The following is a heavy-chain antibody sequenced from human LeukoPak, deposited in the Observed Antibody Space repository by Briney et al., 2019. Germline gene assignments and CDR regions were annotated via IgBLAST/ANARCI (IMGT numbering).Heavy chain of an antibody. CDR2: ISYDGSNK. Sequence: PGGSLRLSCAASGFTFSSYAMHWVRQAPGKGLEWVAVISYDGSNKYYADSVKGRFTISRDNSKNTLYLQMNSLRAEDTAVYYCASSIAAAGSPMDVWGKGTTVTVSS. D-gene: IGHD6-13*01. V-gene: IGHV3-30-3*01. J-gene: IGHJ6*03. CDR3: ASSIAAAGSPMDV. CDR1: GFTFSSYA.